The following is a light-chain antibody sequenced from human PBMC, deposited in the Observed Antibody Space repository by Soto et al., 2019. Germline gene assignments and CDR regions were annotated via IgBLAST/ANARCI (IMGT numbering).Light chain of an antibody. Sequence: EIVLTQSPGTLSVSPGERATLSCRASQSVSSSYLSWYQQKPGQAPRLLIYGASSRATGIPDRFSGSGSETDFTLTISRLEPEDFAVYYCQQYGSSRWTFGQGTKVDIK. CDR2: GAS. J-gene: IGKJ1*01. CDR3: QQYGSSRWT. V-gene: IGKV3-20*01. CDR1: QSVSSSY.